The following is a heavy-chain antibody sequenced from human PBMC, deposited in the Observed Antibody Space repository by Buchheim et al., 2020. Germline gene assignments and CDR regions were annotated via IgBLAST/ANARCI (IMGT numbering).Heavy chain of an antibody. CDR3: AREGVGYCSGGSCYSFYYGMDV. Sequence: QVQLQESGPGLVKPSGTLSLTCAVSGGSISSSNWWSWVRQPPGKGLEWIGEIYHSGSTNYNPSLKSRVTISVDKSKNQFSLKRSSVTAADTAVYYCAREGVGYCSGGSCYSFYYGMDVWGQGTT. CDR1: GGSISSSNW. V-gene: IGHV4-4*02. D-gene: IGHD2-15*01. CDR2: IYHSGST. J-gene: IGHJ6*02.